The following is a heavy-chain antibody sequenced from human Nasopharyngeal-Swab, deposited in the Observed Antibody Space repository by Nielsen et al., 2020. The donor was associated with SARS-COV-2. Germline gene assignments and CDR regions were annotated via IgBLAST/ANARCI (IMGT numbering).Heavy chain of an antibody. J-gene: IGHJ4*02. CDR2: FDPEDGET. D-gene: IGHD3-3*01. Sequence: ASVKVSCKVSGYTLTELSMHWVRQAPGKGLEWMGGFDPEDGETIYAQKFQGRVTMTRDTSTSTVYMELSSLRSEDTAVYYCAREQIFGVVTPFDYWGQGTLVTVSS. CDR3: AREQIFGVVTPFDY. V-gene: IGHV1-24*01. CDR1: GYTLTELS.